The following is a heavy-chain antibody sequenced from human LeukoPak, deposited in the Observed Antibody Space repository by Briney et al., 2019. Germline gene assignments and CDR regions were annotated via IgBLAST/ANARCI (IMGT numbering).Heavy chain of an antibody. Sequence: GGSLRLSCAASGFTFSSYWMHWVRQAPGKGLVWVSRINTDGSSTSYADSVKGRFTISRDNAKNTLYLQMNSLRAEDTAVYYCARDNYYSNYPGYYYYYYMDVWGKGTTVTVSS. CDR2: INTDGSST. CDR3: ARDNYYSNYPGYYYYYYMDV. CDR1: GFTFSSYW. J-gene: IGHJ6*03. D-gene: IGHD4-11*01. V-gene: IGHV3-74*01.